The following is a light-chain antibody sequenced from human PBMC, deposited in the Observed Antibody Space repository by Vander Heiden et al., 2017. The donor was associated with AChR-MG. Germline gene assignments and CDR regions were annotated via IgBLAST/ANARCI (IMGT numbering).Light chain of an antibody. J-gene: IGLJ2*01. Sequence: QSVLTQPPSASGTPGQRVTISCSGSSSNIGSNTVKWYQQLPGTAPKLLIYSNNQRPSGVPDRVSGSKSGTSASLAISGLQSEDEADYYCASWDDSLNGVVFGGGTKLNVL. CDR1: SSNIGSNT. CDR2: SNN. CDR3: ASWDDSLNGVV. V-gene: IGLV1-44*01.